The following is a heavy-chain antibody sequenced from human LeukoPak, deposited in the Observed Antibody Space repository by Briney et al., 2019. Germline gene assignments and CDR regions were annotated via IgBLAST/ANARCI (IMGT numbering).Heavy chain of an antibody. CDR3: ARAITRPAGPYFDY. CDR2: VYTSGYT. CDR1: GGSISDYF. Sequence: PSETLSLTCTVSGGSISDYFWTWIRQPAGKGLEYIGRVYTSGYTNSDPSLKSRVTMSVDTSKNLVSPKLSSVTAADTAVYYCARAITRPAGPYFDYWGQGTLVTVSS. J-gene: IGHJ4*02. D-gene: IGHD6-6*01. V-gene: IGHV4-4*07.